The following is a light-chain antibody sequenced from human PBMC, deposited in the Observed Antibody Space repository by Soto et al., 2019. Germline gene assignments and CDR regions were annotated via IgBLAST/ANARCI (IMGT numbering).Light chain of an antibody. CDR3: SSFAGSSTVV. Sequence: QSALTQPPSASGSPGQSVTISCTGTSSDVGGYNYVSWYQQHPGKAPKLMIYEVNKRPSGVPDRFSGSKSVNTASLTVSGLQADDEADYYCSSFAGSSTVVFGGGTKLTVL. CDR1: SSDVGGYNY. J-gene: IGLJ2*01. V-gene: IGLV2-8*01. CDR2: EVN.